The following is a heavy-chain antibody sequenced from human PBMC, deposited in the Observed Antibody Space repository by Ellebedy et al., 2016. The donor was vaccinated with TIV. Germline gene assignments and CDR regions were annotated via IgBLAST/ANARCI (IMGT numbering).Heavy chain of an antibody. J-gene: IGHJ4*02. D-gene: IGHD4-17*01. CDR2: ISGYNGNT. V-gene: IGHV1-18*04. Sequence: AASVTVSCKASGYTFTNYGISWVRQAPGPGLEWMGWISGYNGNTYSAQKLQGRVTMTTDTSTSTAYMELRSLRSDDTAVYYCARFVDGDYEDYWGQGALVTVSS. CDR3: ARFVDGDYEDY. CDR1: GYTFTNYG.